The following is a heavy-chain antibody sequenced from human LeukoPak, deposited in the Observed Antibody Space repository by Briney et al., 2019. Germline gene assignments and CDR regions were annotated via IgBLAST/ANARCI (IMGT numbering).Heavy chain of an antibody. D-gene: IGHD3-10*01. J-gene: IGHJ5*02. CDR1: GFTFSSYS. CDR2: ISSSSSYI. Sequence: GGSLRLSCAASGFTFSSYSMNWVRQAPGKGLEWVSSISSSSSYINYADSVKGRFTISRDNAKNSLYLQMNSLRAEDTAVYYCARNNWFGEFENWFDPWGQGTLVTVSS. CDR3: ARNNWFGEFENWFDP. V-gene: IGHV3-21*01.